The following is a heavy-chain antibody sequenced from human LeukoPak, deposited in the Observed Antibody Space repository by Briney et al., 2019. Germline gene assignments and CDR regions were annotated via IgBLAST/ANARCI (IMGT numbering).Heavy chain of an antibody. J-gene: IGHJ6*03. CDR1: GGTFSSYV. CDR3: AGIMVRGVTRKYYYYMDV. Sequence: ASVKVSCKASGGTFSSYVISWVRQAPGQGLDWMGWIIPIFGTANYAPKFEGRVTITADESTSTAYMELSSLRSEDTAVYYCAGIMVRGVTRKYYYYMDVWGKGTTVTISS. CDR2: IIPIFGTA. V-gene: IGHV1-69*13. D-gene: IGHD3-10*01.